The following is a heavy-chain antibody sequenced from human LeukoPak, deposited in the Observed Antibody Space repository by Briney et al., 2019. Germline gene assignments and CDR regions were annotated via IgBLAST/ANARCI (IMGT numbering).Heavy chain of an antibody. CDR1: GGSISSYY. CDR2: IYYSGST. J-gene: IGHJ5*02. D-gene: IGHD3-10*01. V-gene: IGHV4-59*01. Sequence: SETLSLTCTVSGGSISSYYWSWIRQPPGKGLEWLGYIYYSGSTNYNPSLKSRVNISVDTSKNQFSLKLSSVTAADAAVYYCARELWFGELSWFDPWGQGTLVTVSS. CDR3: ARELWFGELSWFDP.